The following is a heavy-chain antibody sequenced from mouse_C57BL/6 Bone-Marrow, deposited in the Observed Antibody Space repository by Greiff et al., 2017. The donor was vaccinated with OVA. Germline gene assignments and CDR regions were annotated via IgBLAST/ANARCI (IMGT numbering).Heavy chain of an antibody. CDR2: IDPSDSYT. V-gene: IGHV1-69*01. CDR1: GYTFTSYW. Sequence: QVQLQQPGAELVMPGASVKLSCKASGYTFTSYWMHWVKQRPGQGLEWIGEIDPSDSYTNYNQKFKGKSTLTVDKSSSTAYMQLSSLTSEDSAVYYGARDNWYWYFDVWGTGTTVTVSS. D-gene: IGHD4-1*01. CDR3: ARDNWYWYFDV. J-gene: IGHJ1*03.